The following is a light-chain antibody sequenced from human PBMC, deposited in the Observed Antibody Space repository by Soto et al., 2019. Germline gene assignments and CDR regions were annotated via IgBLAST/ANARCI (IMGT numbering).Light chain of an antibody. CDR2: GAS. CDR3: QQYSRLWS. J-gene: IGKJ1*01. CDR1: QSISSS. Sequence: DIQMTQSPSILSASVGDRVTITCRASQSISSSLAWYQQKPGKAPKLLIYGASSLESGVPPRFSGDGSGTEFTLTISSLQRDDFGIYYCQQYSRLWSFGQGTRWISN. V-gene: IGKV1-5*03.